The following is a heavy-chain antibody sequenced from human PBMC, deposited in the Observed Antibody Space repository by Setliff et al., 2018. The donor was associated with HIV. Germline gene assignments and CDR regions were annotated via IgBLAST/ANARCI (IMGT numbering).Heavy chain of an antibody. Sequence: PSETLSLTCAVYGGSFSGYYWSWIRQPPGKGLEWIGEINHSGSANYNPSLKSRVTISVDTSKDQFSLKLSSVTAADTAVYYCARLRIAVAGTLYWYFDLWGRGTLVTVSS. D-gene: IGHD6-19*01. J-gene: IGHJ2*01. CDR2: INHSGSA. V-gene: IGHV4-34*01. CDR3: ARLRIAVAGTLYWYFDL. CDR1: GGSFSGYY.